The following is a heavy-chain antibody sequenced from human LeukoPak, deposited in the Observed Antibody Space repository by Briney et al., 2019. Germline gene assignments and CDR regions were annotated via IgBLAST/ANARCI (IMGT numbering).Heavy chain of an antibody. CDR2: IYTSGST. CDR3: ARLAAAAPVRGYYYYYMDV. D-gene: IGHD6-13*01. Sequence: SETLSLTCTVSGGSISSYYWSWIRQPPGKGLEWIGYIYTSGSTNYNPSLKSRVTILVDTSKNQFSLKLSSVTAADTAVYYCARLAAAAPVRGYYYYYMDVWGKGTTVTVSS. V-gene: IGHV4-4*09. J-gene: IGHJ6*03. CDR1: GGSISSYY.